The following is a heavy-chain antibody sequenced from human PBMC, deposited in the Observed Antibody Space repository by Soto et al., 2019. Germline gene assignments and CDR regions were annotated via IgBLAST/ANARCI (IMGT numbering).Heavy chain of an antibody. D-gene: IGHD3-3*01. Sequence: GGSLRLSCAASGFTFSGYAMSWVRQAPGKGLEWVSAISGSGGSTYYADSVKGRFTISRDNSKNTLYLQMDSLRAEDTAVYYCAKDNDFWSGYPTSTFDYWGQGTLVTVSS. CDR2: ISGSGGST. CDR3: AKDNDFWSGYPTSTFDY. J-gene: IGHJ4*02. CDR1: GFTFSGYA. V-gene: IGHV3-23*01.